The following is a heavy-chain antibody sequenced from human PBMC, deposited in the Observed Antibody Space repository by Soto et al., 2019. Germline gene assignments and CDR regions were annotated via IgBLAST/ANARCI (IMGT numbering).Heavy chain of an antibody. J-gene: IGHJ1*01. V-gene: IGHV1-18*01. D-gene: IGHD4-17*01. CDR2: ISAYNGNT. CDR1: GYTFTSYG. Sequence: QVQLVQSGAEVKKPGASVKVSCKASGYTFTSYGISWVRQAPGQGLEWMGWISAYNGNTNYAQKLQGRVTMTTDTFSSSSHLELRSLRPDDTAVYYCPRVAGDYGHFQHWGQGTLVTVSS. CDR3: PRVAGDYGHFQH.